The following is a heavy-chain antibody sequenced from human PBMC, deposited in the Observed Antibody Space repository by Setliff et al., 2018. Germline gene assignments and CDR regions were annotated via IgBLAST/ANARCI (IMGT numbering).Heavy chain of an antibody. CDR1: GGSFSGYY. J-gene: IGHJ4*02. D-gene: IGHD6-19*01. Sequence: SETLSLTCAVYGGSFSGYYWSWIRQPPGKGLEWTGEINHSGSTNYNPSLKSRVTISVDTSKNQFSLKLSSVTAADTAVYYCASQEPLYSSGWYYFDYWGQGTLVTVSS. V-gene: IGHV4-34*01. CDR2: INHSGST. CDR3: ASQEPLYSSGWYYFDY.